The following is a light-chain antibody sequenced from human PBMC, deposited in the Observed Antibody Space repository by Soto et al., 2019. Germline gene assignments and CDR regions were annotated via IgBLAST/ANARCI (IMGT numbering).Light chain of an antibody. J-gene: IGKJ2*01. Sequence: SVLTQSPGTLSLSPGERAALSCRASQSVSSSYLAWYQQKPGQAPRLLIYATSYRATGIPDRFSGGGSGTDFTLTISSLQAEDVAVYYCQQYSRPPYTFGQGTRLDI. CDR3: QQYSRPPYT. V-gene: IGKV3-20*01. CDR2: ATS. CDR1: QSVSSSY.